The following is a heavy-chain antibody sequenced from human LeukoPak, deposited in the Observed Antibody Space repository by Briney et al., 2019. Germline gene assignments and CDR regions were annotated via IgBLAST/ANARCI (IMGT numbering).Heavy chain of an antibody. CDR3: ARDRRYSGYDYGFDY. J-gene: IGHJ4*02. CDR1: GYSIDSGYY. V-gene: IGHV4-38-2*02. CDR2: MYHTGNT. D-gene: IGHD5-12*01. Sequence: PSETLSLTCTVSGYSIDSGYYWGWIRQPPGKGLEWIGSMYHTGNTYSNPSLRSRVTISLDMSNNQFSLKLSSVTAADTAVYYCARDRRYSGYDYGFDYWGQGTLVTVSS.